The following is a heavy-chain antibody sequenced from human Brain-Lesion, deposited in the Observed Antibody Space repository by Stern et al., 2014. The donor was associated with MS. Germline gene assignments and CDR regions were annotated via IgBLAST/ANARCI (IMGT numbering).Heavy chain of an antibody. V-gene: IGHV3-23*04. Sequence: EVQLVESGGGLVQPGGSLRLSCAASGFTFSTYAMRWVRQTPGEGLQWVSVISVRGGPTYHADSVKGRFTISRDNSKNTRYLQMDSLRADDTAVYYCAKWPHHIAVSGTRYFQHWGQGTLVTVSS. CDR3: AKWPHHIAVSGTRYFQH. CDR1: GFTFSTYA. D-gene: IGHD6-19*01. CDR2: ISVRGGPT. J-gene: IGHJ1*01.